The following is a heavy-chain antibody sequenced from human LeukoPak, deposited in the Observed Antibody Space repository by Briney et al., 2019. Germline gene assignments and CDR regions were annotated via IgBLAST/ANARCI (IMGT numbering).Heavy chain of an antibody. CDR2: IIPIFGTA. CDR3: ASSSILRYFDWLFNGMDV. V-gene: IGHV1-69*06. D-gene: IGHD3-9*01. Sequence: SVKESCMASGGTFSSYAMSWVRQAPGQGVEWMGRIIPIFGTANYAQKFQGRVTITADKSTSTAYMELSSLRSEDTAVYYCASSSILRYFDWLFNGMDVWGKGTTVTVSS. CDR1: GGTFSSYA. J-gene: IGHJ6*04.